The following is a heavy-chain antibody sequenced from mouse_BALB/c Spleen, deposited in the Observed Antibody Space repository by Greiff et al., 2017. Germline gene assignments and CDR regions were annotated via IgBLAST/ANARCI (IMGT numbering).Heavy chain of an antibody. CDR2: ISSGSSTI. D-gene: IGHD2-2*01. V-gene: IGHV5-17*02. CDR1: GFTFSSFG. Sequence: EVTVVESGGGLVQPGGSRKLSCAASGFTFSSFGMHWVRQAPEQGLEWVAYISSGSSTIYYADTVKGRFTISRDNPKNTLFLQMTSLRSEDTAMYYCARGGLRRFDDWGQGTTLTVSS. CDR3: ARGGLRRFDD. J-gene: IGHJ2*01.